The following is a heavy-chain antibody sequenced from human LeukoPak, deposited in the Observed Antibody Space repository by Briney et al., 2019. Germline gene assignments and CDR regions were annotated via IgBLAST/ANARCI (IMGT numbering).Heavy chain of an antibody. V-gene: IGHV3-23*01. D-gene: IGHD3-10*01. CDR2: ISGSGGST. J-gene: IGHJ4*02. CDR1: GFTFSSYA. CDR3: AKDYYGSGSYYSSFDY. Sequence: XGSLRLSCAASGFTFSSYAMSWVRQAPGKGLEWVSAISGSGGSTYYADSVRGRFTISRDNSKNTLYLQTNSLRAEDTAVYYCAKDYYGSGSYYSSFDYWGQGTLVTVSS.